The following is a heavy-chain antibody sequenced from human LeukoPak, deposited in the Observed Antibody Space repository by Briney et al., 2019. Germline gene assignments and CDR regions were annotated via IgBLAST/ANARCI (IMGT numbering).Heavy chain of an antibody. D-gene: IGHD4-23*01. CDR1: GGSISSYY. V-gene: IGHV4-4*07. J-gene: IGHJ5*02. CDR2: IYTSGST. Sequence: SETLSLTCTVSGGSISSYYWSWIRQPAGKGPEWIGRIYTSGSTNYNPSLKSRVTMSVDTSKNQFSLKLSSVTAADTAVYYCARGPDYGGNPNWFDPWGQGTLVTVSS. CDR3: ARGPDYGGNPNWFDP.